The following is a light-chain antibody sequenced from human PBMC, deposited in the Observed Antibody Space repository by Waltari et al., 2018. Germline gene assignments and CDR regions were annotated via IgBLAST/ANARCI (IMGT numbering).Light chain of an antibody. Sequence: EIVMTQSPATLSVSPGESAPLSCRASQSVSNNLAWYQQKPGQSPRLLIYDASTRATGIPARFSGSGSGTEFTLTISSLQSEDFAVYYCQQSYSTSWTFGQGTKVEIK. V-gene: IGKV3-15*01. CDR1: QSVSNN. CDR3: QQSYSTSWT. CDR2: DAS. J-gene: IGKJ1*01.